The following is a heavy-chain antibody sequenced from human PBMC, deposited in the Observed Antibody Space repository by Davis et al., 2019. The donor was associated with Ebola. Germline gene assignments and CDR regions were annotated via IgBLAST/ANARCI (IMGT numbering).Heavy chain of an antibody. CDR2: IYYSGST. CDR1: GGSISSPYNY. CDR3: ARNTSGFGYFDH. J-gene: IGHJ4*02. D-gene: IGHD6-19*01. Sequence: PGGSLRLSCTVSGGSISSPYNYWSWIRQPPGKGPEWIATIYYSGSTYYNPSLKSRLILSLDTSTNQFSLKLTSVNAADTAVYYCARNTSGFGYFDHWGQGALVIVSS. V-gene: IGHV4-39*07.